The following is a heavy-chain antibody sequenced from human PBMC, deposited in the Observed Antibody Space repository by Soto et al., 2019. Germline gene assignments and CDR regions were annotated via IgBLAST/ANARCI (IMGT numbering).Heavy chain of an antibody. D-gene: IGHD3-22*01. Sequence: PGGSLRLSCAASGFTVSSNYMSWVRQAPGKGLEWVSVIYSGGSTYYADSVKGRFTISRDNSKNTLYLQMNSLRAEDTAVYYCARDLYYYDSSGYYGWGQGTLVTVSS. V-gene: IGHV3-66*01. CDR3: ARDLYYYDSSGYYG. J-gene: IGHJ4*02. CDR1: GFTVSSNY. CDR2: IYSGGST.